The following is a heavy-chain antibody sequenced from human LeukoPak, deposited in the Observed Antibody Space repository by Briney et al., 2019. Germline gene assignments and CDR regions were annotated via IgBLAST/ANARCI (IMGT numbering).Heavy chain of an antibody. CDR3: ARRDYSTGWSFDK. V-gene: IGHV4-4*07. CDR1: GGSISNYQ. CDR2: IHTSGST. Sequence: PSETLSLTCTVSGGSISNYQWTWIRQPAGKGPEWIGQIHTSGSTNYNPPLTSRVTMPIDTAEKQVSLTMRSVTAADTALYYCARRDYSTGWSFDKWGQGTLVTVSS. D-gene: IGHD6-19*01. J-gene: IGHJ4*02.